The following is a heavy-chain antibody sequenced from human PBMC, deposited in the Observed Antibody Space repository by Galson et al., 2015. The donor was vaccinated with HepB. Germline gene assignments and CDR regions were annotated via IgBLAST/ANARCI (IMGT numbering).Heavy chain of an antibody. J-gene: IGHJ3*01. CDR2: INANGGST. CDR3: ARSYCSGNSCYLRNAFDV. Sequence: SLRLSCAASGATFRTYAMYWVRQAPGKGLEYVSAINANGGSTYYADSVKGRFTISRDDSKNTLYLQMGSLRVEDVAVYYCARSYCSGNSCYLRNAFDVWGQGTMVTVSS. D-gene: IGHD2-2*01. V-gene: IGHV3-64*02. CDR1: GATFRTYA.